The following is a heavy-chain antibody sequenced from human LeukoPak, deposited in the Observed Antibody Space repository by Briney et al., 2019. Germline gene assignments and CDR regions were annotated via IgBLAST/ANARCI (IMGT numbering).Heavy chain of an antibody. CDR3: ARHRRGDSANYYMDV. J-gene: IGHJ6*03. CDR2: IYPGDSDT. D-gene: IGHD2-21*02. CDR1: GYPFTNYW. V-gene: IGHV5-51*01. Sequence: GESLKISCKSSGYPFTNYWIGWVRQMPGKGLEWMGIIYPGDSDTRYSPFFQGQVTVPADKSITTAYLQWSSLKASDTAMYYCARHRRGDSANYYMDVWGKGTTVTVSS.